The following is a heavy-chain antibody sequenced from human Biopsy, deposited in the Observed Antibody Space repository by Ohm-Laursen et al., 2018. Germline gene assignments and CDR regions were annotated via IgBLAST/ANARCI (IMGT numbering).Heavy chain of an antibody. J-gene: IGHJ5*02. CDR2: ISGSGGRT. D-gene: IGHD1/OR15-1a*01. CDR3: AKEVFSAVGTSGFDL. V-gene: IGHV3-23*01. CDR1: GFTFSNYA. Sequence: LSLTCAAPGFTFSNYAMSWVRQAPGKGLEWVSGISGSGGRTYYAESMKGRFTISRDNSKKTVYLQMKSLRAEDTAVYYCAKEVFSAVGTSGFDLWGQGTLVTVSS.